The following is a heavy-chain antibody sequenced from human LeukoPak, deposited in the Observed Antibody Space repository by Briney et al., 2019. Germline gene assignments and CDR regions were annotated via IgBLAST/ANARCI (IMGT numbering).Heavy chain of an antibody. D-gene: IGHD3-10*01. J-gene: IGHJ4*02. CDR1: GFTFSSYG. V-gene: IGHV3-30*18. CDR3: AKTGAASLWFGESPVDY. CDR2: ISYDASNK. Sequence: GGSLRLSCAASGFTFSSYGMHWVRQAPGKGLEWVAVISYDASNKYYADSVKGRFTISRDNSKNTLYLQMNSLRAEDTAVYYCAKTGAASLWFGESPVDYWGQGTLVTVSS.